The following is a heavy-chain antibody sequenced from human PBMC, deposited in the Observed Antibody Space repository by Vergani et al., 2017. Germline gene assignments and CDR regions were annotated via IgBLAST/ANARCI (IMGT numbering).Heavy chain of an antibody. Sequence: QVQLVQSGAEVKKPGSSVKVSCKASGGTFSSYAISWVRQAPGQGLEWMGGIIPIFGTANYAQKFQGRVTSTADESTSTAYMELSSLRSEDTAVYYCARGPKIVVVISSYYYYMDVWGKGTTVTVSS. D-gene: IGHD3-22*01. J-gene: IGHJ6*03. V-gene: IGHV1-69*12. CDR2: IIPIFGTA. CDR1: GGTFSSYA. CDR3: ARGPKIVVVISSYYYYMDV.